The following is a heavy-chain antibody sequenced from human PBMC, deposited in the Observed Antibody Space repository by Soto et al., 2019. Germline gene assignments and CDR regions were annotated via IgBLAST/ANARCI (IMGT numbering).Heavy chain of an antibody. CDR3: ARGRDILSPGN. V-gene: IGHV1-2*02. J-gene: IGHJ4*02. Sequence: QVQLVQSGAEVKKPGASVKVSCKASGYTFTGYQMHWVRQAPGQGLEWMGWFNPNSGGTNYAQKFQGRVTMTGDTSISTAYMELNRLTSDDTAVYYCARGRDILSPGNWGQGTLVIVSS. CDR1: GYTFTGYQ. CDR2: FNPNSGGT. D-gene: IGHD3-9*01.